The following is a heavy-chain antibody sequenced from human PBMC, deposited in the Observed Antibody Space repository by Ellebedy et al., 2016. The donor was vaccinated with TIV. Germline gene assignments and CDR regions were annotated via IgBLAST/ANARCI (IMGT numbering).Heavy chain of an antibody. CDR2: INPDGSAK. CDR1: GFTFSAYG. V-gene: IGHV3-7*01. CDR3: AGPKD. Sequence: PGGSLRLSCAASGFTFSAYGMHWVRQAPGKGLEWVANINPDGSAKFYVDSVRGRFTISRDNARNSLYLQMNSLRDEDTAVYYCAGPKDWGQGTLVTVSS. J-gene: IGHJ4*02.